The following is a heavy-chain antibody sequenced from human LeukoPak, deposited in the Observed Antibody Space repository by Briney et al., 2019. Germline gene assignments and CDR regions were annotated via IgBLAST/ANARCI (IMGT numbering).Heavy chain of an antibody. J-gene: IGHJ4*02. V-gene: IGHV1-69*04. CDR1: GGTFSSYA. CDR3: ARRGSSGYYY. D-gene: IGHD3-22*01. Sequence: SVKVSCKASGGTFSSYAISWVRQAPGQGLEWMGRIIPILGIANYAQKSQGRVTITADKSTSTAYMELSSLRSEDTAVYYCARRGSSGYYYWGQGTLVTVSS. CDR2: IIPILGIA.